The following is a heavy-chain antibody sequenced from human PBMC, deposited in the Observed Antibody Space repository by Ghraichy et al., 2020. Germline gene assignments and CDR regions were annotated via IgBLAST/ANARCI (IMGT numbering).Heavy chain of an antibody. Sequence: SETLSLTCAVYGGSFSGYYWSWIRQPPGKGLEWIGEINHSGSTNYNPSLKSRVTISVDTSKNQFSLKLSSVTAADTAVYYCARGHRGYSYGGSEYFQHWGQGTLVTVSS. J-gene: IGHJ1*01. CDR1: GGSFSGYY. CDR2: INHSGST. CDR3: ARGHRGYSYGGSEYFQH. V-gene: IGHV4-34*01. D-gene: IGHD5-18*01.